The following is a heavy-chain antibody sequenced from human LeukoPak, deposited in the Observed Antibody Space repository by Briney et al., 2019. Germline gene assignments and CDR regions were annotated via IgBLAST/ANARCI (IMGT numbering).Heavy chain of an antibody. Sequence: SQTLSLTSALSGDSVSINSAGWSWVRQSPTRGLEWLGRTYYRSKWYNDYAVSVKSRITITPDTSKNQFSLQLNSVTPEDTAVYYCARVSRDGYNYWFDPWGEGTLVTVSS. CDR3: ARVSRDGYNYWFDP. D-gene: IGHD5-12*01. V-gene: IGHV6-1*01. CDR2: TYYRSKWYN. CDR1: GDSVSINSAG. J-gene: IGHJ5*02.